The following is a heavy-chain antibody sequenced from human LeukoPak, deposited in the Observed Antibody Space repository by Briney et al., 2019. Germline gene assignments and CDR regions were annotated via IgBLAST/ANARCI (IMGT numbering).Heavy chain of an antibody. Sequence: PSETLSLTCTVSGGSISSYYWSWIRQPAGKGLEWIGRIYTSGSTNYNPSLKSRVTMSVDTSKNQFSLKLSSATAADTAMYYCARGGTMGNANWFDPWGQGTLVTVSS. CDR1: GGSISSYY. J-gene: IGHJ5*02. D-gene: IGHD3-16*01. V-gene: IGHV4-4*07. CDR2: IYTSGST. CDR3: ARGGTMGNANWFDP.